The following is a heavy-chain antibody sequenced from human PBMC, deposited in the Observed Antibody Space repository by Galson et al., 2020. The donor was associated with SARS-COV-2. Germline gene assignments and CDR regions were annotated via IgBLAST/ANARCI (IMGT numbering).Heavy chain of an antibody. CDR2: INPHTGGT. D-gene: IGHD5-12*01. CDR1: GYTFTGYY. J-gene: IGHJ4*02. CDR3: ARETEMATFNYFDY. V-gene: IGHV1-2*04. Sequence: ASVKVSCKASGYTFTGYYIHWVRQAPGQGLEWMRWINPHTGGTNYAQKFQGWVTMTRDTSISTAYVELRSLKSDDTAVFYCARETEMATFNYFDYWGQGTLVTVSS.